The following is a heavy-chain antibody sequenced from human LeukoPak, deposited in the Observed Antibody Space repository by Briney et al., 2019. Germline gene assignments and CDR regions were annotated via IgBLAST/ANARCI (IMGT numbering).Heavy chain of an antibody. CDR2: TYYRSKRYY. J-gene: IGHJ4*02. Sequence: SQTLSLTCAISGESVSSDNAAWNWIRQSPSRGLEWLGRTYYRSKRYYHYAISVKSRITVNPDTSKNQFSLQLNSVTPEDTAVYYCARGSLHFDYWGQGTLVTVSS. D-gene: IGHD6-19*01. CDR3: ARGSLHFDY. CDR1: GESVSSDNAA. V-gene: IGHV6-1*01.